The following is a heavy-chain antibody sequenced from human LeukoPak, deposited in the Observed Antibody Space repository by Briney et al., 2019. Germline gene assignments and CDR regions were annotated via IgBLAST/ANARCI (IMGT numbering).Heavy chain of an antibody. D-gene: IGHD1-26*01. J-gene: IGHJ4*02. CDR3: ARDQDSGSYYGLFDY. V-gene: IGHV3-30-3*01. CDR2: ISYDGSNK. CDR1: GFTFSSYA. Sequence: PGRSLRLSCAASGFTFSSYAMHWVRQAPGKGLEWVAVISYDGSNKYYADSVKGRFTISRDNSKNTLFLQMNSLRAEDTAVYYCARDQDSGSYYGLFDYWGQGTLVTVSS.